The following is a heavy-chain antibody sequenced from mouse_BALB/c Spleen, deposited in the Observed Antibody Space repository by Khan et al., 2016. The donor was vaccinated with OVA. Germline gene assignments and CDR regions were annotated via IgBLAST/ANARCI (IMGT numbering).Heavy chain of an antibody. CDR2: INSNGGST. Sequence: EVELVESGGGLVQPGGSLKLSCAASGFTFSSYGMSWVRQPPDKRLELVATINSNGGSTYYPDSVKGRFTISRDNAKNTLYLQMSSLKSEDTAMYYCARMARTINWGQGTTLTVSS. CDR1: GFTFSSYG. CDR3: ARMARTIN. V-gene: IGHV5-6-3*01. J-gene: IGHJ2*01.